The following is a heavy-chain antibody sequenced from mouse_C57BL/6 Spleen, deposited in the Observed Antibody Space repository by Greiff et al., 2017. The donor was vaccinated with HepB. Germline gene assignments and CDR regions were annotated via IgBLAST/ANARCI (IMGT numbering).Heavy chain of an antibody. CDR2: ISSGSSTI. D-gene: IGHD1-3*01. Sequence: DVMLVESGGGLVKPGGSLKLSCAASGFTFSDYGMHWVRQAPEKGLEWVAYISSGSSTIDYADTVKGRFTIARDNAKNTLFLQMTSRRSADTAMYYCARGVGPRYFDVWGTGTTVTVSS. CDR1: GFTFSDYG. CDR3: ARGVGPRYFDV. V-gene: IGHV5-17*01. J-gene: IGHJ1*03.